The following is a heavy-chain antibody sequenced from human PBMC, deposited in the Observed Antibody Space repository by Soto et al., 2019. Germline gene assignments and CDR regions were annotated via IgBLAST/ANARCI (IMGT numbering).Heavy chain of an antibody. CDR2: IKSKIDGGTS. V-gene: IGHV3-15*07. D-gene: IGHD2-8*01. Sequence: EVQLVESGGGLVKPGGSLRLSCGASGFTFSHAWMNWVRQAPGKGLEWVGRIKSKIDGGTSDYAAPVKGRFSISREDSKDTLFLPMNSLKTEDTAVYFCATMGHCSNGVCSYYYYGMDVWGLGTTVTVSS. J-gene: IGHJ6*02. CDR3: ATMGHCSNGVCSYYYYGMDV. CDR1: GFTFSHAW.